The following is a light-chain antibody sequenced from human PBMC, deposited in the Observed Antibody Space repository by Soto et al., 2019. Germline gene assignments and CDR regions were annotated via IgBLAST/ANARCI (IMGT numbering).Light chain of an antibody. J-gene: IGLJ1*01. CDR1: KLGDKY. V-gene: IGLV3-1*01. Sequence: SYELTQPPSVSVSPGQTASITCSGDKLGDKYAYWYQQKPGQSPVLVIYQDNKRPSGIPERFSGSNSGNTATLTISGTQAMDEADYYCQAWDSSTASYVFGTGTKLTVL. CDR2: QDN. CDR3: QAWDSSTASYV.